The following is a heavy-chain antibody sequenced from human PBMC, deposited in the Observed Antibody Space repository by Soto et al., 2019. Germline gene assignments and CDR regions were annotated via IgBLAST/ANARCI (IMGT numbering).Heavy chain of an antibody. J-gene: IGHJ4*02. D-gene: IGHD6-19*01. Sequence: GESLKISCKGIGYSFTSYWIGWVRQMPGKGLECMGITYPGDSDTRYSPSFQGQVTISADKSISTAYLQWSSLKASDSAMYYCARPLDSSGWYDYWGQGTLVTVSS. CDR1: GYSFTSYW. V-gene: IGHV5-51*01. CDR2: TYPGDSDT. CDR3: ARPLDSSGWYDY.